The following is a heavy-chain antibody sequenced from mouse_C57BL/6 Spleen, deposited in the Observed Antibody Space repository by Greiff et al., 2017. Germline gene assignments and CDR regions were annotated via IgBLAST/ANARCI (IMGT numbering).Heavy chain of an antibody. CDR3: ARSAYYYGSSPAWFAY. CDR1: GYTFPSYW. D-gene: IGHD1-1*01. Sequence: QVQLQQPGAELVRPGTSVKLSCKASGYTFPSYWMHWVKQRPGQGLEWIGVIDPSDSYTNYSQKFKGKATLTVDTSSSTAYMQLSSLTSEDSAVYYCARSAYYYGSSPAWFAYWGQGTLVTVSA. V-gene: IGHV1-59*01. J-gene: IGHJ3*01. CDR2: IDPSDSYT.